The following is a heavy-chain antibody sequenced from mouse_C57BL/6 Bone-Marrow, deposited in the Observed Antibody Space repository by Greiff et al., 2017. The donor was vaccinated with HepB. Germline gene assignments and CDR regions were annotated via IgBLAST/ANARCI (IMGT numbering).Heavy chain of an antibody. CDR3: ARNPSDYDYAMDY. CDR1: GYTFTSYD. D-gene: IGHD2-4*01. Sequence: QVQLQQSGPELVKPGASVKLSCKASGYTFTSYDINWVKQRPGQGLERIGWIYPRDGSTKYYETFTGKATLTVDPSSSTAYMELHSLTSEDSAVYFCARNPSDYDYAMDYWGQGTSVTVSS. V-gene: IGHV1-85*01. CDR2: IYPRDGST. J-gene: IGHJ4*01.